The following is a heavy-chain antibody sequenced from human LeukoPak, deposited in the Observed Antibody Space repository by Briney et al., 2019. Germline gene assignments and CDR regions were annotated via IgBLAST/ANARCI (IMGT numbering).Heavy chain of an antibody. CDR2: IESDGTST. Sequence: GGSLRLSCAASGFTFTTSWMHWFRQAPGKGLVWVSRIESDGTSTTYADSVKGRFTISRDNAKNTLYLQMNSLRAEDTAVYYCARDQYSSTWYRGAFDVRGQGTMVSVSS. CDR3: ARDQYSSTWYRGAFDV. D-gene: IGHD6-13*01. J-gene: IGHJ3*01. CDR1: GFTFTTSW. V-gene: IGHV3-74*01.